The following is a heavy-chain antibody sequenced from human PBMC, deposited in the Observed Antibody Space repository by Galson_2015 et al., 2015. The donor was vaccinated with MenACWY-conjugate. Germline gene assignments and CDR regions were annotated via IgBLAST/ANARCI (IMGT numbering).Heavy chain of an antibody. CDR3: VKEEESGYSYAET. V-gene: IGHV3-23*01. D-gene: IGHD5-12*01. Sequence: SLRLPYGAPDFIFSSPAMSWVRQAPGKGLEWVAAISGSPGTTFYADSVRGRFTIYGDKSQNTLYLQMNSLRAEDTAVYYCVKEEESGYSYAETWGQGTLGTFST. CDR1: DFIFSSPA. J-gene: IGHJ5*02. CDR2: ISGSPGTT.